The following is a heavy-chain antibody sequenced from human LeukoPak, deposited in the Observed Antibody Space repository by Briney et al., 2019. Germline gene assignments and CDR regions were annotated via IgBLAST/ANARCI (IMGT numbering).Heavy chain of an antibody. CDR3: TRDGSYAYYYYGMDV. CDR2: IRSNAYGGTT. D-gene: IGHD3-16*01. CDR1: GFTFCDYA. Sequence: GGSLRLSCTASGFTFCDYAMRWVGQAPGKGGEGGGFIRSNAYGGTTEYAASVKGRFTISRDDSKSIAYLQMNSLKTEDTAVYYCTRDGSYAYYYYGMDVWGQGTTVTVSS. V-gene: IGHV3-49*04. J-gene: IGHJ6*02.